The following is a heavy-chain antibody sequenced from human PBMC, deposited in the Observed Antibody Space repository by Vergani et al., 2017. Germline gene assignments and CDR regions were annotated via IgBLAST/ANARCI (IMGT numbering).Heavy chain of an antibody. CDR1: GFTFSSYW. V-gene: IGHV3-7*01. CDR3: ARSGTYSSSPADY. Sequence: EVQLVESGGGLVQPGGSLRLSCAASGFTFSSYWMSWVRQAPGKGLERVANIKQDGSEKYYVDSLKGRFTISRDNAKNSLYLQMNSLRAEDTAVYYCARSGTYSSSPADYWGQGTLVTVSS. J-gene: IGHJ4*02. CDR2: IKQDGSEK. D-gene: IGHD6-13*01.